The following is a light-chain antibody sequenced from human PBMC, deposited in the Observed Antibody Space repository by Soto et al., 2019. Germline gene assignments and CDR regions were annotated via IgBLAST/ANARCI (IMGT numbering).Light chain of an antibody. Sequence: VLTQSPATLSLSPGARAILSCRASQSINRHLAWYRQKPGQAPRLLIYDASNRATGSPDRFSGGGSGTDFTLTISRLEPEDFAVDYCQQFSSYPLTFGGGTKVDI. J-gene: IGKJ4*01. CDR1: QSINRH. CDR3: QQFSSYPLT. CDR2: DAS. V-gene: IGKV3-11*01.